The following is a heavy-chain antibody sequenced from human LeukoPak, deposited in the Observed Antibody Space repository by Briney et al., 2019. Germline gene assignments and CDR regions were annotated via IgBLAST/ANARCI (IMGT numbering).Heavy chain of an antibody. V-gene: IGHV3-23*01. Sequence: GGSLRLSCAASGFTFTSYAMSWVRQAPGKGLEWVSTISGSGGSTYYADSVKGRFAISRDNSKNTLYLQMNSLRAEDTAVYYCAKGYGSGSSRYYFDYWGQGTLVTVSS. D-gene: IGHD3-10*01. CDR1: GFTFTSYA. CDR3: AKGYGSGSSRYYFDY. J-gene: IGHJ4*02. CDR2: ISGSGGST.